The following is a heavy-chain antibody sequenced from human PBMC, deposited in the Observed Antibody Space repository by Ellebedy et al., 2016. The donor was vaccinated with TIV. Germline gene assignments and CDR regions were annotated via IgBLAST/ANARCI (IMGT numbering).Heavy chain of an antibody. J-gene: IGHJ6*02. V-gene: IGHV3-64*04. Sequence: GESLKISXSASGFTFSSYAMHWVRQAPRKGLEYVSAISSNGGSTYYADSVKGRFTISRDNSKNTLYLQMNSLRAEDTAVYYCAKNGMSDWYSIRTVLYYGMDVWGQGTTVTVSS. CDR3: AKNGMSDWYSIRTVLYYGMDV. CDR2: ISSNGGST. CDR1: GFTFSSYA. D-gene: IGHD2-21*02.